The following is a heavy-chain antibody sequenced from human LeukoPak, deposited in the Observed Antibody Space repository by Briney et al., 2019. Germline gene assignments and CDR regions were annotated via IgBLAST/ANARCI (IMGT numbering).Heavy chain of an antibody. V-gene: IGHV3-48*03. CDR3: ARGLEEGDY. D-gene: IGHD5-24*01. Sequence: GGSLRLSCAAAGFTFSSNALSWVRQAPGKGLEWVSYISSSGSTIYYADSVKGRFTISRDNAKNSLYLQMNSLRAEDTAVYYCARGLEEGDYWGQGTLVTVSS. CDR2: ISSSGSTI. J-gene: IGHJ4*02. CDR1: GFTFSSNA.